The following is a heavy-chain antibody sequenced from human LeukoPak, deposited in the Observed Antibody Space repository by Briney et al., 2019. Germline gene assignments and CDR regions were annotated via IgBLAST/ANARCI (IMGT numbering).Heavy chain of an antibody. CDR2: IYYSGST. CDR1: GGSISSHY. V-gene: IGHV4-59*11. Sequence: KTSETLSLTCTVSGGSISSHYWSWIRQPPGKGLEWIGYIYYSGSTNYNPSLKSRVTISVDTSKNQFSLKLSPVTAADTAVYYCARERTAAAGPYFDYWGQGTLVTVSS. CDR3: ARERTAAAGPYFDY. J-gene: IGHJ4*02. D-gene: IGHD6-13*01.